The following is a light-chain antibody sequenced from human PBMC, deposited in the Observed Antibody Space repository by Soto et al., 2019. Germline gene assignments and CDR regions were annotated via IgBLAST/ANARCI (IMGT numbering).Light chain of an antibody. Sequence: SALTQPPSASGSPGQSVTISCTGTSSDVGGYDYVSWYQQRPGKAPKLLIHGVTKRPSGVPDRFSGSKSGNTASLTVSGLQAEDEADYYCSSYAGRTLYVFGTGTKVTVL. V-gene: IGLV2-8*01. CDR1: SSDVGGYDY. CDR3: SSYAGRTLYV. J-gene: IGLJ1*01. CDR2: GVT.